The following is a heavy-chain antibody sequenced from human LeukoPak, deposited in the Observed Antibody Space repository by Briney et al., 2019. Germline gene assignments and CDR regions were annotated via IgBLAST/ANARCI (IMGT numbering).Heavy chain of an antibody. CDR2: IYTSGST. Sequence: SQTLSLTCTVSGGSISSGSYDWSWIRQPAGKGLGWIGRIYTSGSTNYNPSLKSRVTISVDTSKNQFSLKLSSVTAADTAVYYCARFTFGGVIVPSWGQGTLVTVSS. V-gene: IGHV4-61*02. D-gene: IGHD3-16*02. J-gene: IGHJ4*02. CDR1: GGSISSGSYD. CDR3: ARFTFGGVIVPS.